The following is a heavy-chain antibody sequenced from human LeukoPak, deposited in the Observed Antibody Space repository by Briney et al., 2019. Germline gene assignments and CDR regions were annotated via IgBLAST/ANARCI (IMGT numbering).Heavy chain of an antibody. V-gene: IGHV1-46*01. J-gene: IGHJ4*02. CDR2: INPSGGST. Sequence: ASVKVSCKASGYTFTSYYMHWVRQAPGQGLEWMGLINPSGGSTSYAQKFQGRVTVTRDTSTSKVHLELSGLRSEDTAVYYCARDQEGFDYWGQGTLVTVSS. CDR1: GYTFTSYY. CDR3: ARDQEGFDY.